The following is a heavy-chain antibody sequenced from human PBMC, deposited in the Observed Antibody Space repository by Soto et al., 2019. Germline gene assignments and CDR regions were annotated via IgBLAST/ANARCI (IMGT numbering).Heavy chain of an antibody. CDR2: INTNTGNP. D-gene: IGHD6-19*01. CDR3: ARAPPGYSSGWKGAFDI. V-gene: IGHV7-4-1*02. J-gene: IGHJ3*02. CDR1: GYTFTSYA. Sequence: ASVKVSCKASGYTFTSYAMNWVRQAPGQGLEWMGWINTNTGNPTYAQGFTGRFVFSLDTSVSTAYLQISSLKAEDTAVYYCARAPPGYSSGWKGAFDIWGQGTMVTVSS.